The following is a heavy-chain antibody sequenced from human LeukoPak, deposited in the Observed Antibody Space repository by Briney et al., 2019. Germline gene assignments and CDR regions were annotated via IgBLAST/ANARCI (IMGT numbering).Heavy chain of an antibody. V-gene: IGHV3-23*01. J-gene: IGHJ4*02. D-gene: IGHD2-2*01. CDR3: AKDLRYCSSTSCLT. CDR1: GFTFSSYA. Sequence: PGGSQRLSCAASGFTFSSYAMSWVRQAPGKGLEWVSAISGSGGSTYYADSVKGRFTISRDNSKNTLYPQMNSLRAEDTAVYYCAKDLRYCSSTSCLTRGQGTLVTVSS. CDR2: ISGSGGST.